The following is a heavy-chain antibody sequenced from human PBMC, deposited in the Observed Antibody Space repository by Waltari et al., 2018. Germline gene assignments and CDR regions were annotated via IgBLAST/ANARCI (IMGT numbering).Heavy chain of an antibody. V-gene: IGHV3-48*03. J-gene: IGHJ2*01. CDR1: GFTFSSYA. CDR2: ISSSGSTI. D-gene: IGHD6-13*01. CDR3: ASALRIAAAADWYFDL. Sequence: EVQLVESGGGLVQPGGSLSLSCAASGFTFSSYALNWVRQAPGKGLEWVSYISSSGSTIYYADSVKGRFTISRDNAKNSLYLQINSLRAEDTAVYYCASALRIAAAADWYFDLWGRGTLVTVSS.